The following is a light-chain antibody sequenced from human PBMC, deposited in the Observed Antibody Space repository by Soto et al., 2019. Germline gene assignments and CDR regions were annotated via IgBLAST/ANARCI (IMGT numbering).Light chain of an antibody. CDR1: QSVSSSY. Sequence: QAPPTVPLSQGESATLSCRAIQSVSSSYLAWYQQKPGKAPRLLIYDASSMATGIPARFSGSGSGTEFTLTISSLQSEDFAIYYCHQYYNFPPCTFGQG. V-gene: IGKV3D-7*01. CDR3: HQYYNFPPCT. J-gene: IGKJ1*01. CDR2: DAS.